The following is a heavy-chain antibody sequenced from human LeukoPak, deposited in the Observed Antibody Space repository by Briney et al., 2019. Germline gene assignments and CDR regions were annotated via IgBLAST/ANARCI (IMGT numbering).Heavy chain of an antibody. CDR1: GGTFSSYA. CDR3: ARTLFGDQYQLLHNWFDP. Sequence: ASVNVSCKASGGTFSSYAMNWVRQAPGQGLEWMGWINTDTGDPTYAQGFTRRLVFSLDTSASTAYLQISSLKAEDTAVYYCARTLFGDQYQLLHNWFDPWGQGTLVTVSS. D-gene: IGHD2-2*01. V-gene: IGHV7-4-1*02. J-gene: IGHJ5*02. CDR2: INTDTGDP.